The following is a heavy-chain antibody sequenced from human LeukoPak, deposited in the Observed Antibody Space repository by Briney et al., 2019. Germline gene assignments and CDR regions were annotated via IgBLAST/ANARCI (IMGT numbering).Heavy chain of an antibody. J-gene: IGHJ4*02. CDR2: ISGSGDST. Sequence: GGSLRLSCAASGFTFSSYAMSWVRQAPGKGLEWVSAISGSGDSTYYADSVKGRFTISRDNSKNTLYLQMNSLRAEDTAVYYCAKAARSSGYYLWELDYWGQGTLVTVSS. CDR1: GFTFSSYA. V-gene: IGHV3-23*01. CDR3: AKAARSSGYYLWELDY. D-gene: IGHD3-22*01.